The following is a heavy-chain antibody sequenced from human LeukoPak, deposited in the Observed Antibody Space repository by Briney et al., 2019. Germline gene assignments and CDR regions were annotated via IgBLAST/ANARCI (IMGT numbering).Heavy chain of an antibody. Sequence: PGGSLRLSCAASGFTFSSYGMHWVRQAPGKGLEWVAVIWYDGSNKYYADSVKGRFTISRDNSKNTLYLQMNSLRAEDTAVYYCAKDREGYGAAGTGFDYWGQGTLVTVSS. D-gene: IGHD6-13*01. CDR1: GFTFSSYG. CDR3: AKDREGYGAAGTGFDY. V-gene: IGHV3-33*06. CDR2: IWYDGSNK. J-gene: IGHJ4*02.